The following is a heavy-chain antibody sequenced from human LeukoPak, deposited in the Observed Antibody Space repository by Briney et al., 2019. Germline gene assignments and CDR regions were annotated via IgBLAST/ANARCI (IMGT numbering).Heavy chain of an antibody. CDR2: INPNSGGT. V-gene: IGHV1-2*02. CDR1: GYTCTGYY. J-gene: IGHJ4*02. D-gene: IGHD5-12*01. Sequence: ASVKVSCKASGYTCTGYYMHWVRQAPGQGLEWMGWINPNSGGTNYAQKFQGRVTMTRDTSISTAYMELSRLRSDDTAVYYCAVGSGYDSNFDYWGQGTLVTVSS. CDR3: AVGSGYDSNFDY.